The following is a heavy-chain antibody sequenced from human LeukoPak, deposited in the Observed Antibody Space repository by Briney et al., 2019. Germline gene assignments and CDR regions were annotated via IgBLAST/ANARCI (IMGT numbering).Heavy chain of an antibody. CDR2: IYYSGST. Sequence: PSETLSLTCTVSVGSISSYYWSWIRQPPEKGLEWIGYIYYSGSTNYNPSLKSRVTISIDTSKNQFSLKLSSVTAADTAVYYCARLSYSRGDSHYFDYWGQGTLVTVSS. CDR3: ARLSYSRGDSHYFDY. J-gene: IGHJ4*02. V-gene: IGHV4-59*08. CDR1: VGSISSYY. D-gene: IGHD2-21*02.